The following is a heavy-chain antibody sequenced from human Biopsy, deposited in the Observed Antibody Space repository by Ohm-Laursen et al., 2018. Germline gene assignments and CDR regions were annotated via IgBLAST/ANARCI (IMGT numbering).Heavy chain of an antibody. CDR2: ISNSGSFI. CDR3: GRGQTVAPGYYGMDV. V-gene: IGHV3-21*01. CDR1: GFTFSPYS. Sequence: SLRLSCAASGFTFSPYSMNWVRQAPGQGLEWASSISNSGSFIYFADSVKGRFTISRDNARNSLYLQMNSLRAEDTAVYYCGRGQTVAPGYYGMDVWGQGTTVTVSS. D-gene: IGHD4-17*01. J-gene: IGHJ6*02.